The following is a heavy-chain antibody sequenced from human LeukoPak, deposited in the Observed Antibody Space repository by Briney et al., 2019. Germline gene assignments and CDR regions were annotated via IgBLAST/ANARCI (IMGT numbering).Heavy chain of an antibody. CDR2: ISAYSGNT. CDR3: ARDMVGAEQY. D-gene: IGHD1-26*01. J-gene: IGHJ4*02. Sequence: ASVKVSCKASGYTFTNYGIFWVRQAPGQGLEWMGWISAYSGNTNYAQKLQGRVTMTTETSTSTAYMELESLRSDDTAVYYCARDMVGAEQYWGQGTLVTVSS. V-gene: IGHV1-18*01. CDR1: GYTFTNYG.